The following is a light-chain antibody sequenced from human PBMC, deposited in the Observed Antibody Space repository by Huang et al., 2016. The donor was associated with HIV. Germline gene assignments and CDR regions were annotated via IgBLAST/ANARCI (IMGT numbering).Light chain of an antibody. CDR3: QQYYSSPFT. J-gene: IGKJ3*01. CDR1: QTILHDSDSRNY. V-gene: IGKV4-1*01. Sequence: DIVMTQSPDSLAVSLGERATINCKSSQTILHDSDSRNYLAWYQQKPGQPPKRLIHWESIRKSGVPDRFIGSGSGTDFTLTISSLQAEDVAVYYCQQYYSSPFTFGPGTNVDI. CDR2: WES.